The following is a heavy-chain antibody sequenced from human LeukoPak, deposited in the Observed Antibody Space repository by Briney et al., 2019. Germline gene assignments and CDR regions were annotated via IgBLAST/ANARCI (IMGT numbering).Heavy chain of an antibody. D-gene: IGHD1-14*01. CDR2: INSGGSGT. CDR3: ARGANLGI. J-gene: IGHJ4*02. Sequence: GGSLRLSCAASGFNFASNWMHWVRQTPGKGLMWVSRINSGGSGTSYADSVEGRFTISRDNAKNTLYLQMNSLRAEDAAVYYCARGANLGIWGQGTLVTVSS. V-gene: IGHV3-74*01. CDR1: GFNFASNW.